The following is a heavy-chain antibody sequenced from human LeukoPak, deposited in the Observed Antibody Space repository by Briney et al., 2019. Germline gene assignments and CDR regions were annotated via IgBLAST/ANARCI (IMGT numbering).Heavy chain of an antibody. Sequence: GESLKISCKGAGYNFTSYWISWVRQMPGKGLEWMGRIDPSDSYTNYSPSFQGHVTISADKSISTAYLQWSSLKASGTAMYYCARHVGSHYLDAFDIWGQGTMVTVSS. V-gene: IGHV5-10-1*01. J-gene: IGHJ3*02. CDR3: ARHVGSHYLDAFDI. CDR2: IDPSDSYT. D-gene: IGHD3-10*01. CDR1: GYNFTSYW.